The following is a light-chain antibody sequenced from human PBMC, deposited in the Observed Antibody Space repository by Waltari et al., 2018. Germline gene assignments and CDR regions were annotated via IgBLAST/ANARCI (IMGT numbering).Light chain of an antibody. CDR2: DVT. J-gene: IGLJ1*01. Sequence: QAALTQPPSVSGSPGQSVTISCTGTISDIGGYDYVSWSQQHPGKAPKLMIYDVTKRPSGFSDRFSGSRSGNTASLAISDLQAEDEADYYCSSYGGNNNYVFGVGTRLTVL. CDR1: ISDIGGYDY. CDR3: SSYGGNNNYV. V-gene: IGLV2-8*01.